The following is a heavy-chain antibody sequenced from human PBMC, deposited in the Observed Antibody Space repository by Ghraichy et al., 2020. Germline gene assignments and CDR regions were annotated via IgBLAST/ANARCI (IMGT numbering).Heavy chain of an antibody. V-gene: IGHV4-30-4*01. D-gene: IGHD5-12*01. CDR2: IYYSGST. Sequence: SETLSLTCTVSGGSISSGDYYWSWIRQPPGKGLEWIGYIYYSGSTYYNPSLKSRVTISVDTSKNQFSLKLSSVTAADTAVYYCARLGRGWIVDYWGQGTLVTVSS. J-gene: IGHJ4*02. CDR1: GGSISSGDYY. CDR3: ARLGRGWIVDY.